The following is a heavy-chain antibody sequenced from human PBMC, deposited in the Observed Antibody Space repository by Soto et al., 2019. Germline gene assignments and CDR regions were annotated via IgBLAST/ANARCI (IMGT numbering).Heavy chain of an antibody. D-gene: IGHD2-15*01. CDR2: IYYSGST. CDR1: GGSISSGGYY. Sequence: SETLSLTCTVSGGSISSGGYYWSWIRQHPGKGLEWIGYIYYSGSTYYNPSLKSRVTISVDTSKNQFSLKLSSVTAADTAVYYCARADEYCSGGSCEAGAYYLEYWGQETLVTVSS. CDR3: ARADEYCSGGSCEAGAYYLEY. V-gene: IGHV4-31*03. J-gene: IGHJ4*02.